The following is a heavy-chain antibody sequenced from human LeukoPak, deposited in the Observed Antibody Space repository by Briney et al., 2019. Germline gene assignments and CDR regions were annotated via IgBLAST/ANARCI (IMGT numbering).Heavy chain of an antibody. J-gene: IGHJ5*02. CDR3: ARDRYCSGGSCYFNWFDP. CDR1: GYTFTGYY. Sequence: ASVKVSCKASGYTFTGYYMHWVRQAPGQGLEWMGWINPNSGGTNYAQKFQGRVTMTRDTSISTAYMELSRLRSDDTAVYYCARDRYCSGGSCYFNWFDPWGQGTLVTVSS. CDR2: INPNSGGT. D-gene: IGHD2-15*01. V-gene: IGHV1-2*02.